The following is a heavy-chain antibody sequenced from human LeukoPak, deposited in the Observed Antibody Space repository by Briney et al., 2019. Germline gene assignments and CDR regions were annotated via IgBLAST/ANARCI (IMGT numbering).Heavy chain of an antibody. D-gene: IGHD6-13*01. CDR3: AKSTAAAGNDY. CDR1: GFTFSSYW. J-gene: IGHJ4*02. Sequence: GGSLRLSCAASGFTFSSYWMHWVRQAPGKGLEWVANINQDGSDIYYVDSVKGRFTISRDNAKNSLYLQMNSLRAEDTAVYYCAKSTAAAGNDYWGQGTLVTVSS. CDR2: INQDGSDI. V-gene: IGHV3-7*03.